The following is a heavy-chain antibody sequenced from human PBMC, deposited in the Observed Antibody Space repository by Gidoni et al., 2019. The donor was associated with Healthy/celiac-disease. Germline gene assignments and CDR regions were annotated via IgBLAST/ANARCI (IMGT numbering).Heavy chain of an antibody. CDR2: IYYSGST. CDR3: ARANIVVVPAALGALDY. J-gene: IGHJ4*02. Sequence: QVQLQESGPGLVKPSQTLSLTCTVSGGSISSGAYYWSWIRQPPGKGLEWIGYIYYSGSTYYNPSLKSRVTISVDTSKNQFSLKLSSVTAADTAVYYCARANIVVVPAALGALDYWGQGTLVTVSS. V-gene: IGHV4-30-4*01. D-gene: IGHD2-2*01. CDR1: GGSISSGAYY.